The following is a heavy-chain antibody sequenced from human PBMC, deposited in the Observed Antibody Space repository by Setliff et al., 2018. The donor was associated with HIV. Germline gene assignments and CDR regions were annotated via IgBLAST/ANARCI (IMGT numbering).Heavy chain of an antibody. CDR2: IYDSGSP. CDR1: GGSTSNEY. Sequence: PSETLSLTCTVSGGSTSNEYWSWIRQPPGKGLEWIGYIYDSGSPKYNPSLKSRVTISVDTSKNQLSLKLRSVTAADTAVYYCARRIYGNNPYFDYWSQGTLVTVSS. J-gene: IGHJ4*02. D-gene: IGHD4-17*01. V-gene: IGHV4-59*12. CDR3: ARRIYGNNPYFDY.